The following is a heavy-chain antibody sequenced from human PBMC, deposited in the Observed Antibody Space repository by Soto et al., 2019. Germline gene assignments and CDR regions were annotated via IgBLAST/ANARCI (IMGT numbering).Heavy chain of an antibody. CDR1: GGSIENYY. V-gene: IGHV4-59*01. CDR3: AREDRISAPGGIWFHH. Sequence: PXETLSLTCNVSGGSIENYYWSWIRQAPGKGLEWIGYVYHNGRTSYNPSLKSRVSISVDRSKNQFSLNVSSVTAADTAVYYCAREDRISAPGGIWFHHWGQGTLVTVSS. CDR2: VYHNGRT. D-gene: IGHD6-13*01. J-gene: IGHJ5*02.